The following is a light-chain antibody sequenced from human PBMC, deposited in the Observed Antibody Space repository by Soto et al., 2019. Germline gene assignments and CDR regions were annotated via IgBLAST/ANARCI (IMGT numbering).Light chain of an antibody. Sequence: SVLTQPASVSGSPGQSITISCTGTSSDVGGYKYVSWYQQHPGKAPKLMIYGVSNRPSGVSNRFSGSKSVNTASLTISGLQAEDEGDYYCSSYTNTKTQVFGTGTKVTVL. CDR1: SSDVGGYKY. J-gene: IGLJ1*01. CDR2: GVS. V-gene: IGLV2-14*01. CDR3: SSYTNTKTQV.